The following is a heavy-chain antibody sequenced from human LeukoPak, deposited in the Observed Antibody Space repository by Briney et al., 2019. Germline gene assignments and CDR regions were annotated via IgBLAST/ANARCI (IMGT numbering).Heavy chain of an antibody. V-gene: IGHV1-69*05. CDR3: ARGFPPRRNYDSSGYYSYYFDH. Sequence: SVKVSCKASGGTLANYAVSWVRQAPGQGLEWTGGFIPIFGSANYAQQFQGRVTMTTDTSTSTAYMELRSLRSDDTAVYYCARGFPPRRNYDSSGYYSYYFDHWGQGTLVTVSS. CDR1: GGTLANYA. D-gene: IGHD3-22*01. J-gene: IGHJ4*02. CDR2: FIPIFGSA.